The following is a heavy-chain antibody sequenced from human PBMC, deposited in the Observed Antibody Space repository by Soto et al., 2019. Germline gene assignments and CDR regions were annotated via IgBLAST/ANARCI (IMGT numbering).Heavy chain of an antibody. CDR2: ISYDGSNK. CDR3: ARDQRIAAAAAYYYYGMDV. CDR1: GFTFSSYA. V-gene: IGHV3-30-3*01. Sequence: GGSLRLSCAASGFTFSSYAMHWVRQAPGKGLEWVAVISYDGSNKYYADSVKGRFTISRDNSKNTLYLQMNSLRAEDTAVYYCARDQRIAAAAAYYYYGMDVWGQGTTVTVSS. D-gene: IGHD6-13*01. J-gene: IGHJ6*02.